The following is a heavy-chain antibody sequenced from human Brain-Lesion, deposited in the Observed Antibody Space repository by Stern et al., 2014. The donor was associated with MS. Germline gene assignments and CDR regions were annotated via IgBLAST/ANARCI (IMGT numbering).Heavy chain of an antibody. D-gene: IGHD4-17*01. CDR1: GGSINTNNYY. J-gene: IGHJ4*02. Sequence: QVQLQESGPGLVKPSETLSLTCTVSGGSINTNNYYWGWIRQPPGKGLEWIGNIYSSGSTFLSPSPKSRVTTTADTPTTHFSLNMSSVTAADTAVYYCARTGDDFGDYSLSYWGQGTLVTVSS. CDR2: IYSSGST. CDR3: ARTGDDFGDYSLSY. V-gene: IGHV4-39*02.